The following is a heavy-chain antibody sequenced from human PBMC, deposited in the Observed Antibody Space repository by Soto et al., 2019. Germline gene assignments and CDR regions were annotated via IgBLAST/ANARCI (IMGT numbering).Heavy chain of an antibody. CDR3: AKGGPDTHILREY. V-gene: IGHV3-23*01. D-gene: IGHD1-26*01. Sequence: EVQLWESGGGLVQPGGSLRLSCVASGFTFSTYAMSWVRQSPGKGLEWVSSISGTSDTTEYADSVKGRFTVSRDNAKNTLYLQMNGLRAGDTAVYYCAKGGPDTHILREYWGPGTPVTVSS. CDR1: GFTFSTYA. CDR2: ISGTSDTT. J-gene: IGHJ4*02.